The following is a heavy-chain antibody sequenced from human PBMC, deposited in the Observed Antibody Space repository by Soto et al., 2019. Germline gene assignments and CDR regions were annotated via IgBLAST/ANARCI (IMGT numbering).Heavy chain of an antibody. D-gene: IGHD1-26*01. Sequence: ASVKVSCKASGYTFTSYYMHWVRQAPGQGLEWMGIMKPSAGSTTYAQRFQGRVTMTRDTSTSTVYMELSSLRSEDTAVYYCARDGTIPYLDYWGQGTPVTVSS. CDR3: ARDGTIPYLDY. V-gene: IGHV1-46*01. CDR1: GYTFTSYY. J-gene: IGHJ4*02. CDR2: MKPSAGST.